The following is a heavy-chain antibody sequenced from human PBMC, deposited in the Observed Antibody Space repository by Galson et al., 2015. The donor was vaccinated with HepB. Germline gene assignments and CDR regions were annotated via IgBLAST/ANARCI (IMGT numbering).Heavy chain of an antibody. D-gene: IGHD6-13*01. CDR3: ARGIRGGPFDS. Sequence: SVKVSCKASGYTFTDYHVHWVRQAPGQGLEWMGWILPNSGGTKYAQKFQGRVTMTRDTSISAAYMELSRLTSDDTALYFCARGIRGGPFDSWGQGSPVTVSS. CDR2: ILPNSGGT. CDR1: GYTFTDYH. V-gene: IGHV1-2*02. J-gene: IGHJ4*02.